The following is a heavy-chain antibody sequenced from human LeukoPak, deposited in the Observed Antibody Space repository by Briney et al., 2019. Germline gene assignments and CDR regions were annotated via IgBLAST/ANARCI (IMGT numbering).Heavy chain of an antibody. CDR1: GYTFTGYY. CDR2: INPNSGGT. J-gene: IGHJ4*02. V-gene: IGHV1-2*02. Sequence: ASVKVSCKASGYTFTGYYMHWVRQAPGQGLEWMGWINPNSGGTNYAQKFQGRVTMTRDTSISTAYMELSRLRSDDTAVYYCARKRAYGSGSYYIGYWGQGTLVTVSS. D-gene: IGHD3-10*01. CDR3: ARKRAYGSGSYYIGY.